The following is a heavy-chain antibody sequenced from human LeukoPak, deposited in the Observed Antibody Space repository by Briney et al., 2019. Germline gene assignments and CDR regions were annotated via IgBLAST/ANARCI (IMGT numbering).Heavy chain of an antibody. CDR2: IYYSGST. J-gene: IGHJ4*02. CDR3: ARDKRGDVLLWFGELWGFFDY. CDR1: GGSISSSSYY. D-gene: IGHD3-10*01. V-gene: IGHV4-39*07. Sequence: SETLSLTCTVSGGSISSSSYYWGWIRQPPGKGLEWIGSIYYSGSTYYNPSLKSRVTISVDTSKNQFSLKLSSVTAADTAVYYCARDKRGDVLLWFGELWGFFDYWGQGTLVTVSS.